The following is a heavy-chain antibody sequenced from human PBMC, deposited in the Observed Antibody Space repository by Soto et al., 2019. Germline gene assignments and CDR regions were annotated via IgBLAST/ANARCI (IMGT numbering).Heavy chain of an antibody. CDR2: ISRNSGTI. D-gene: IGHD6-6*01. CDR3: VKDMGYGSSSTFDY. V-gene: IGHV3-9*01. J-gene: IGHJ4*02. CDR1: GFTFGDYV. Sequence: GGSLRLSCVVSGFTFGDYVMHWVRQAPGKGLEWVSGISRNSGTIEYADSVKGRFTVSRDNAKNSLYLQMDSLRAEDTALYYCVKDMGYGSSSTFDYWGQGTLVTVSS.